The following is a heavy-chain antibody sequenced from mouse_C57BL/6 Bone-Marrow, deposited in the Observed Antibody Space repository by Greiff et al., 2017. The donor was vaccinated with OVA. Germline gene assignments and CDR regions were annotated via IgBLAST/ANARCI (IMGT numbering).Heavy chain of an antibody. V-gene: IGHV1-82*01. Sequence: VQLQQSGPELVKPGASVKISCKASGYAFSSSWMNWVKQRPGKGLEWIGRIYPGDGDTNYNGKFKGKATLTADKSSSTAYMQLSSLTSEDSAVYFCEGLRRDWYFDVWGTGTMVTVSS. CDR2: IYPGDGDT. CDR1: GYAFSSSW. J-gene: IGHJ1*03. D-gene: IGHD2-4*01. CDR3: EGLRRDWYFDV.